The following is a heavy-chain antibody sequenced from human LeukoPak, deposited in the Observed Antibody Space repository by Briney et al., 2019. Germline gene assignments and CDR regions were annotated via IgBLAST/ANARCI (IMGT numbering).Heavy chain of an antibody. Sequence: PGGSLRLSCTASGFTFSEHFMTWIRLAPGKGLECVSYMSSRGNIIYYADSVKGRFTISRDNAKSSLYLQMNNLGAEDTAVYYCARGGRWLQWYYFDYWGQGTVVTVSA. J-gene: IGHJ4*02. CDR2: MSSRGNII. CDR3: ARGGRWLQWYYFDY. V-gene: IGHV3-11*01. D-gene: IGHD5-24*01. CDR1: GFTFSEHF.